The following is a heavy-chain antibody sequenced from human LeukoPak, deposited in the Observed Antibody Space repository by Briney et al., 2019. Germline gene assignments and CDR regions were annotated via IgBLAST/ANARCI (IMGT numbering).Heavy chain of an antibody. CDR2: IWSDESNK. J-gene: IGHJ2*01. D-gene: IGHD1-26*01. V-gene: IGHV3-33*08. CDR1: GFTFSSYA. Sequence: GRSLRLSCAASGFTFSSYAMHWVRQAPGKGLEWVAVIWSDESNKYYADSVKGRFTISRDNFKNTLYLHMNRLRAEDTTVYYCARGVVGATTGWYFDLWGRGTLVTVSS. CDR3: ARGVVGATTGWYFDL.